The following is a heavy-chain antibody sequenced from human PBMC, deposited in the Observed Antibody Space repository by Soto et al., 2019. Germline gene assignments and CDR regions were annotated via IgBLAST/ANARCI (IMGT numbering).Heavy chain of an antibody. J-gene: IGHJ5*02. CDR3: ARDSPPVGAKTAQPCNWFDP. CDR1: GFTVSSNY. CDR2: IYSGGST. D-gene: IGHD1-26*01. Sequence: EVQLVETGGGLIQPGGSLRLSCAASGFTVSSNYMSWVRQAPGKGLEWVSVIYSGGSTYYADSVKGRFTISRDNSKNTLYLQMNSLRAEDTAVYYCARDSPPVGAKTAQPCNWFDPWGQGTLVTVSS. V-gene: IGHV3-53*02.